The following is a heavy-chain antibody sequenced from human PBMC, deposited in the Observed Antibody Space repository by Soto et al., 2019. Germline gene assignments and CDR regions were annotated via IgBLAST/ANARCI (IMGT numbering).Heavy chain of an antibody. V-gene: IGHV4-39*01. CDR3: GRVVEGATRHTDPDS. J-gene: IGHJ5*01. D-gene: IGHD2-21*01. CDR2: VYHNGGA. CDR1: GVSIHNSHSF. Sequence: TSETLSLTSTVSGVSIHNSHSFWAWIRQPTGKGLQFIASVYHNGGAHYNSSLKSRVTISVDTANNQVSLRMRSLTAADTAFYYCGRVVEGATRHTDPDSWGQGILVTVSS.